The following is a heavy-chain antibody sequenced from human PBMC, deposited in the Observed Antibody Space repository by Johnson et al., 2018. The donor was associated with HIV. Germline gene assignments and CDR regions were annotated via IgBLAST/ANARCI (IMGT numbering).Heavy chain of an antibody. J-gene: IGHJ3*02. V-gene: IGHV3-30*18. Sequence: QVYLVESGGGVVQPGRSLRLSCAASGFSFSDYGIHWVRQAPGKGLEWVAVISYDGDDKHYGDSVEGRFTIYRDNSKKTLYLQMNSLRPEDTAVYFCAKDAGSGSSWEFAFDIWGQGTMVTVSS. CDR1: GFSFSDYG. CDR3: AKDAGSGSSWEFAFDI. CDR2: ISYDGDDK. D-gene: IGHD3-10*01.